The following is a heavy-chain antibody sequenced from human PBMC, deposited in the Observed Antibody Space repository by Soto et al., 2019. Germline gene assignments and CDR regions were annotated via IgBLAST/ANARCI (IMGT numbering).Heavy chain of an antibody. V-gene: IGHV3-23*01. CDR2: IGGSGGGT. Sequence: EVQLLESGGGLVHPGGSLRLSCAASGFTFSIYAMSWVRLAPGKGLEWVSTIGGSGGGTSYADIVRGRFTISRDNSQNTLYLQMNSLRAEDTAVYYCAKDAPGSGWLSDYWGQGTLVTVSS. D-gene: IGHD3-22*01. CDR1: GFTFSIYA. CDR3: AKDAPGSGWLSDY. J-gene: IGHJ4*02.